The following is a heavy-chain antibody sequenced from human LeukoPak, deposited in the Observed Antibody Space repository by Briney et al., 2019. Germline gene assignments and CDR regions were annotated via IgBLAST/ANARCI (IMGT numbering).Heavy chain of an antibody. J-gene: IGHJ4*02. CDR1: GFTFSSYS. CDR3: ARDRRSGGEAGPDY. V-gene: IGHV3-21*01. D-gene: IGHD3-10*01. CDR2: ISSSSSYI. Sequence: GGSLRLSCAASGFTFSSYSMNSVRQAPGKGLEWVSSISSSSSYIYYADSVKGRFTISRDNAKNSLYLQMNSLRAEDTAVYYCARDRRSGGEAGPDYWGQGTLVTVSS.